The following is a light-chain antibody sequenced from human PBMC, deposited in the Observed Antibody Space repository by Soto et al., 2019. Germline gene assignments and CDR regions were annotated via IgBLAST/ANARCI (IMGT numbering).Light chain of an antibody. CDR2: GAS. Sequence: EIVLTQSPGTLSLSPGERATLSCRASQSVSSSYLAWYQQKPGQAPRILIYGASSRAAGIPDRFSCSGSGTDFTLTMSRLEPEDFAVYYGHQYGSSTWTFCQGTKVDIK. CDR1: QSVSSSY. CDR3: HQYGSSTWT. V-gene: IGKV3-20*01. J-gene: IGKJ1*01.